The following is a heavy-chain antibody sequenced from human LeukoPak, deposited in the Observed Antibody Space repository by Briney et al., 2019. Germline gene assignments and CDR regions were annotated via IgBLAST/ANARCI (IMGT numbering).Heavy chain of an antibody. CDR2: FDPEDGET. V-gene: IGHV1-24*01. D-gene: IGHD2-2*01. CDR1: GYTLTELS. Sequence: ASVKVSCKVSGYTLTELSMHWVRQAPGKGLEWMGGFDPEDGETIYAQKFQGRVTMTEDTSTDTAYMELSSLRSEDTAVYYCASRSRPGYCSSSACLSMDVWGQGTTVTVSS. CDR3: ASRSRPGYCSSSACLSMDV. J-gene: IGHJ6*02.